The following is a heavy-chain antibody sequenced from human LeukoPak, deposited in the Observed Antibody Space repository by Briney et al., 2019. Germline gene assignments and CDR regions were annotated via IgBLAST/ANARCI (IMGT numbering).Heavy chain of an antibody. CDR3: ARDLAGYCSSTSCHDAFDI. CDR2: INPNSGGT. CDR1: GYTFTGYY. V-gene: IGHV1-2*02. J-gene: IGHJ3*02. Sequence: GASVKVSCKASGYTFTGYYMHWVRQAPGQGLEWMGWINPNSGGTNYAQKFQGRVTMTRDTSISTAYMELSRLRSDDTAVYYCARDLAGYCSSTSCHDAFDIWGQGTMVTVSS. D-gene: IGHD2-2*01.